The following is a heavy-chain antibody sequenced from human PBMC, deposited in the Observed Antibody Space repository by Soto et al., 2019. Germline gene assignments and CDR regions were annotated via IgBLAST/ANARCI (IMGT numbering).Heavy chain of an antibody. Sequence: GGSLRLSCSASGFTFSTYDVHWVRQAPGKGLEFVAGISPNGGSTYYADSVKGRSTISRDNSKNTLYLQMRSLGPEDTAIYYCVKLIDCWGQGTLVTVSS. V-gene: IGHV3-64D*06. CDR2: ISPNGGST. J-gene: IGHJ4*02. CDR1: GFTFSTYD. CDR3: VKLIDC.